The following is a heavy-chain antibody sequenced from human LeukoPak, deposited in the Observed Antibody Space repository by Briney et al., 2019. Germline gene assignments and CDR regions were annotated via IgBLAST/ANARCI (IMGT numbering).Heavy chain of an antibody. D-gene: IGHD3-10*01. CDR3: AGDRGYLQFDY. V-gene: IGHV3-7*03. Sequence: GGSLRLSCAASGFTFSSYWMSWVRQAPGKGLEWVANIKQDGSEKYYVDSVKGRFTISRDSAKNSLYLQLNSLRAEDTAMYYCAGDRGYLQFDYWGQGTLVTVSS. CDR1: GFTFSSYW. J-gene: IGHJ4*02. CDR2: IKQDGSEK.